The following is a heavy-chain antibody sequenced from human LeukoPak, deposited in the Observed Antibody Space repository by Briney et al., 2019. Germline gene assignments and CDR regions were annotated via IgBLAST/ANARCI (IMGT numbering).Heavy chain of an antibody. CDR3: ARGTTVYYYGSGSYYFDY. CDR2: INHSGST. D-gene: IGHD3-10*01. Sequence: SETLSLTCAVYGGSFSDYYWSWIRQSPGKGLEWIGEINHSGSTNYNPSLKSRVTISVDTSKNQFSLKLSSVTAADTAVYYCARGTTVYYYGSGSYYFDYWGQGTLVTASS. J-gene: IGHJ4*02. CDR1: GGSFSDYY. V-gene: IGHV4-34*01.